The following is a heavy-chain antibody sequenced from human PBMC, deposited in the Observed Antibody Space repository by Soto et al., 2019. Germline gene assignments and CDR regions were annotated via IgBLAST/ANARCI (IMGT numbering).Heavy chain of an antibody. CDR3: GKSPDFYYYTIDV. CDR1: GFTFSGYA. Sequence: PGGSLRLSCAASGFTFSGYAMTWVRHAPGKGLEWVSTINGSGTSTYYADSVKGRSIISRDNSKNTVSMQMNSLRADNTAVYYCGKSPDFYYYTIDVWGQGTTVTVSS. V-gene: IGHV3-23*01. J-gene: IGHJ6*02. CDR2: INGSGTST.